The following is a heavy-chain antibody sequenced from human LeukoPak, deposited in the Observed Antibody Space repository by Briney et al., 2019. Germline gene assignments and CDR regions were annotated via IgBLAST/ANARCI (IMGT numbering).Heavy chain of an antibody. J-gene: IGHJ4*02. CDR3: ARWGRNIVVVPAALDY. Sequence: GGSLRLSCAASGFTFSTYNMNWVRQAPGKGLEWVSYITISGTTIYYADSVKGRFTISRDNAKNSLYLQMNSLRDEDTAVYYCARWGRNIVVVPAALDYWGQGTLVTVSS. D-gene: IGHD2-2*01. CDR1: GFTFSTYN. CDR2: ITISGTTI. V-gene: IGHV3-48*02.